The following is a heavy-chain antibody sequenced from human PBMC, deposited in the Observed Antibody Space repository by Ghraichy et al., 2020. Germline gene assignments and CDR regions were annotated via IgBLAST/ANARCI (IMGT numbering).Heavy chain of an antibody. D-gene: IGHD4-23*01. CDR1: GGSISSYY. CDR2: IYYSGST. J-gene: IGHJ4*02. CDR3: ARVANYGGNSGLDY. Sequence: SETLSLTCTVSGGSISSYYWSWIRQPPGKGLEWIGYIYYSGSTNYNPSLKSRVTISVDTSKNQFSLKLSSVTAADTAVYYCARVANYGGNSGLDYWGQGTLVTVSS. V-gene: IGHV4-59*01.